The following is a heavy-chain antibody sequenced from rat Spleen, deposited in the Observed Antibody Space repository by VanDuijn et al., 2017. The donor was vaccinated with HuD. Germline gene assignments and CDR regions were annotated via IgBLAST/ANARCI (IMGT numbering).Heavy chain of an antibody. CDR1: GFTFTNYD. CDR2: ISTGGTNT. J-gene: IGHJ4*01. V-gene: IGHV5S13*01. CDR3: TRGYVMDA. Sequence: EVRLVESGGGLVQPGRSLKLSCSASGFTFTNYDMAWVRQAPTKGLEWIESISTGGTNTNYRGSVKGRFTISRDNAKNTQNLQMDSLRSEDTATYYCTRGYVMDAWGQGASVTVSS.